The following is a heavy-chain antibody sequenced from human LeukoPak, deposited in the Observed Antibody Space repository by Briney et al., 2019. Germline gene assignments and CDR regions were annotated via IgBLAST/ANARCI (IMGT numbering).Heavy chain of an antibody. J-gene: IGHJ6*02. D-gene: IGHD3-22*01. Sequence: GGSLRLSCVASGFSFRAYWMHWVRQAPGKGLVWVAHIHSDGSSTRYADSVKGRFTISRDNARNTLYLQMNSLRAEDTAVYYCVRCDYYDTTGFYYGMDVWGQGTTVAVSS. CDR2: IHSDGSST. CDR3: VRCDYYDTTGFYYGMDV. V-gene: IGHV3-74*01. CDR1: GFSFRAYW.